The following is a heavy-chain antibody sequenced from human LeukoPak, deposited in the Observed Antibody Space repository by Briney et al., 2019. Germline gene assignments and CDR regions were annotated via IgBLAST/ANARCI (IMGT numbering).Heavy chain of an antibody. Sequence: SETLSLTCTVSGGSISSYDWSWIRQPPGKGLEWIGYIYYSGSTNYNPSLKSRVTISVDTSKNQFSLKLSSVTAADTAVYYCGREVGATSDGAFDIWGQGTMVTVSS. CDR3: GREVGATSDGAFDI. V-gene: IGHV4-59*01. CDR2: IYYSGST. CDR1: GGSISSYD. D-gene: IGHD1-26*01. J-gene: IGHJ3*02.